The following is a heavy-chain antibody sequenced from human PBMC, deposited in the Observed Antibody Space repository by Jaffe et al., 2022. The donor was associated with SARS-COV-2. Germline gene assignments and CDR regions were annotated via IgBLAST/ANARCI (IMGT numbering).Heavy chain of an antibody. J-gene: IGHJ4*02. V-gene: IGHV3-21*01. CDR3: ARDNPGIAVAGATLPKDY. Sequence: EVQLVESGGGLVKPGGSLRLSCAASGFTFSSYSMNWVRQAPGKGLEWVSSISSSSSYIYYADSVKGRFTISRDNAKNSLYLQMNSLRAEDTAVYYCARDNPGIAVAGATLPKDYWGQGTLVTVSS. CDR1: GFTFSSYS. D-gene: IGHD6-19*01. CDR2: ISSSSSYI.